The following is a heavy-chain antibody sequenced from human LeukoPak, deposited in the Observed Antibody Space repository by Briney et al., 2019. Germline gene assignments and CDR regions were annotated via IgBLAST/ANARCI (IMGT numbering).Heavy chain of an antibody. CDR3: AKDLYYGDVYDY. V-gene: IGHV3-30*18. J-gene: IGHJ4*02. CDR1: GFTFSSYG. D-gene: IGHD4-17*01. CDR2: ISYDGSNK. Sequence: GGSLRLSCAASGFTFSSYGMHWVRQAPGKGLEWVAVISYDGSNKYYADSVKGRFTISRDNSKNTLYLQMNSLRAEDTAVYYCAKDLYYGDVYDYRGQGTLVTVSS.